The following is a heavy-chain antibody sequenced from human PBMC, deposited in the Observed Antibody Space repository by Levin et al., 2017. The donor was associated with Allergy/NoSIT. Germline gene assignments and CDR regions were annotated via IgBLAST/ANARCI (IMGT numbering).Heavy chain of an antibody. CDR3: AKAGCSSTSCYTNY. D-gene: IGHD2-2*02. Sequence: SLKISCAASGFTFDEYAMHWVRQAPGKGLEWVSSISWNSGSIDYADSVKGRFTISRDNAKNSLYLQMNSLRAEDTALYYCAKAGCSSTSCYTNYWGQGTLVTVSS. V-gene: IGHV3-9*01. J-gene: IGHJ4*02. CDR2: ISWNSGSI. CDR1: GFTFDEYA.